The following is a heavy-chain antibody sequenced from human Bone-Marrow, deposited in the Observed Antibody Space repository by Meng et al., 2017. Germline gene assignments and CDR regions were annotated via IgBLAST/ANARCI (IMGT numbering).Heavy chain of an antibody. CDR1: GFTFSDYA. CDR3: ARDLDIVVVVAATPLREYFQH. CDR2: ISSSSTI. D-gene: IGHD2-15*01. Sequence: GESLKISCTASGFTFSDYAMSWVRQAPGKGLEWVSSISSSSTIYYADSVKGRFTISRDNAKNSLYLQMNSLRAEDTAVYYCARDLDIVVVVAATPLREYFQHWGQGTLVTVSS. J-gene: IGHJ1*01. V-gene: IGHV3-69-1*02.